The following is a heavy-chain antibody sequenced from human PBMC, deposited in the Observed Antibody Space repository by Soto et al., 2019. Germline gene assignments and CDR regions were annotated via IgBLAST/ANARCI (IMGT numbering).Heavy chain of an antibody. D-gene: IGHD6-19*01. J-gene: IGHJ4*02. CDR1: GFTFDDYA. Sequence: EVQLVESGGGLVQPGRSLRLSCAASGFTFDDYAMHWVRQAPGKGLEWVSGISWNSGSIGYADSVKGRFTISRDNAKNSLYLQMNSLRAEDTALYYCAKDRGLVLSIYFDSWGQGTLVNVSS. CDR3: AKDRGLVLSIYFDS. V-gene: IGHV3-9*01. CDR2: ISWNSGSI.